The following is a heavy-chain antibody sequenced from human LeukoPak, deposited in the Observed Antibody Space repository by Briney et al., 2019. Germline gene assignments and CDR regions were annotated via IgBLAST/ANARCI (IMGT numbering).Heavy chain of an antibody. CDR3: ARDPSSFGGRFDP. J-gene: IGHJ5*02. V-gene: IGHV4-34*01. CDR1: GGSFGGYY. Sequence: SETLSLTCAVYGGSFGGYYCSWIRQPPGKGLEWIGEINHSGSTNYNPSLKSRVTISVDTSKNQFSLKLSSVTAADTAVHYCARDPSSFGGRFDPWGQGTLVAVSS. CDR2: INHSGST. D-gene: IGHD3-10*01.